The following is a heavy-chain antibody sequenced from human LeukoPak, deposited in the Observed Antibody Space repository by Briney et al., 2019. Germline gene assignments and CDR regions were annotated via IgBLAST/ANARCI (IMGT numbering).Heavy chain of an antibody. V-gene: IGHV3-30*03. CDR2: ISYDGSNK. J-gene: IGHJ4*02. D-gene: IGHD3-3*01. CDR1: GFTFSSYG. CDR3: TTVTYDFWSGYR. Sequence: PGGSLRLSCAASGFTFSSYGMPWVRQAPGKGLEWVAVISYDGSNKYYADSVKGRFTISRDNSKNTLYLQMNSLKTEDTAVYYCTTVTYDFWSGYRWGQGTLVTVSS.